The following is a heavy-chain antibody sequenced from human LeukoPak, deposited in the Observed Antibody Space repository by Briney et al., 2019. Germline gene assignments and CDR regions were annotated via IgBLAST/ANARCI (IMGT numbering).Heavy chain of an antibody. V-gene: IGHV3-30*01. CDR1: GSTFSHYA. CDR3: ARARNGTLKY. J-gene: IGHJ4*02. Sequence: QSGGSLRLSCAASGSTFSHYAMHWVRQAPGKGLEWVAVISYDGSHQYSADSVKGRLTISRDNSRHTLYLQMNSLRPEDTAVYYCARARNGTLKYWGQGTLVTVSS. CDR2: ISYDGSHQ. D-gene: IGHD1-26*01.